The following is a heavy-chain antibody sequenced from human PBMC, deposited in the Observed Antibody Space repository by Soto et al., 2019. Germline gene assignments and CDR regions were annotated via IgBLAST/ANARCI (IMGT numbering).Heavy chain of an antibody. J-gene: IGHJ4*02. CDR3: ARSPQYSSGWNGGFDY. D-gene: IGHD6-19*01. Sequence: LSLTCDVSGDFLTTYYWNWIRQSPGKGLEWIGYIFYGGHTNYNPSLRGRATISVDTSKNQFSLKLSSVTAADTAVYYCARSPQYSSGWNGGFDYWGQGTLVTVSS. CDR1: GDFLTTYY. V-gene: IGHV4-59*01. CDR2: IFYGGHT.